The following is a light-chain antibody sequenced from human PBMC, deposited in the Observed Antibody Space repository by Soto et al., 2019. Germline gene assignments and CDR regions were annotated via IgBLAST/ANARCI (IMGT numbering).Light chain of an antibody. CDR1: QTINTY. J-gene: IGKJ1*01. Sequence: DIQMTQSPSSLSASVGDRVIITCRASQTINTYLNWYQQKLGKAPKLLIYGASTLQGGVSSRFSGSGSGTDFTLTITSLQPEDFATYYCQQSYSTPRTFGQGTKVEIK. CDR2: GAS. CDR3: QQSYSTPRT. V-gene: IGKV1-39*01.